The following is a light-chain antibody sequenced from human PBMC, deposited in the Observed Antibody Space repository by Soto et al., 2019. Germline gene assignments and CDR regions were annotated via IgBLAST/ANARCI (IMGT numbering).Light chain of an antibody. CDR2: DVS. V-gene: IGLV2-14*01. Sequence: QSALTQPASVSGSPGQSITIPCTGTSSDIGGYNYVSWYQQFPGKAPKLMIYDVSNRPSGVSNRCSASKSGNTASLTISGLQAEDEASYYCSSYTSSSTLVVFGGGTKLTVL. J-gene: IGLJ2*01. CDR1: SSDIGGYNY. CDR3: SSYTSSSTLVV.